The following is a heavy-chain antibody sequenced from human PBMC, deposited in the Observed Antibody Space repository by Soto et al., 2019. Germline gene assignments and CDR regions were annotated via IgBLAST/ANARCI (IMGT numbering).Heavy chain of an antibody. CDR3: AKPKGGDSPFDS. Sequence: QVQLVESGGGVVQPGRSLRLSCAASGFTFSSDGMHWVRQAPGKGLEWVAVISYDGSDKYYADSAKGRFTISRDNSKNTVFLQMNSLRPEDTALYYCAKPKGGDSPFDSWGQGTRGTVSS. D-gene: IGHD3-22*01. CDR1: GFTFSSDG. J-gene: IGHJ4*02. V-gene: IGHV3-30*18. CDR2: ISYDGSDK.